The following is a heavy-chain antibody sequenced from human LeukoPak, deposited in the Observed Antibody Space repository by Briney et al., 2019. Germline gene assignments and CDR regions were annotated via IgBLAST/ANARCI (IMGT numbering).Heavy chain of an antibody. CDR3: GRDPNGDYVGAFEF. V-gene: IGHV3-23*01. D-gene: IGHD4-17*01. CDR1: EFTFATNA. CDR2: IGGSGSYT. J-gene: IGHJ3*01. Sequence: PGGSLRFSCVASEFTFATNAMTWVRLTPGKGLEWVSSIGGSGSYTNYADSVRGRFTVSRDNSKTTLYLQMNSLRAEDTAVYYCGRDPNGDYVGAFEFWGQGTLVSVSS.